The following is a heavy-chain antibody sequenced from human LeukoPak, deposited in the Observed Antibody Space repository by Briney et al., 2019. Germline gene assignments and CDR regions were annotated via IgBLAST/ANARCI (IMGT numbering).Heavy chain of an antibody. Sequence: SGGSLRLSCAASGFTFGNYWMHWVRQAPGKGLVWVSRINGDGSSTSYADSVKGRFTISRDNAKNTLYLQMDSLRAEDTAVYYCARDPYGSGRYWGQGTRVTVSS. V-gene: IGHV3-74*01. CDR1: GFTFGNYW. D-gene: IGHD3-10*01. CDR3: ARDPYGSGRY. J-gene: IGHJ4*02. CDR2: INGDGSST.